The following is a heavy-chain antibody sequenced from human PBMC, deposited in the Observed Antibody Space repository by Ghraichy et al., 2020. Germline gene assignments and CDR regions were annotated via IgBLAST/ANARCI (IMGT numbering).Heavy chain of an antibody. CDR1: GFTFSNYA. CDR3: AKEMDTRGWYSADY. J-gene: IGHJ4*02. CDR2: IRGSGVKT. D-gene: IGHD6-19*01. V-gene: IGHV3-23*01. Sequence: GGSLRLSCVASGFTFSNYAMSWFRQAPGKGLEWVSAIRGSGVKTYYAESVKGRFTVSRDNSRDSLYLQMNSLRAEDTAVYYCAKEMDTRGWYSADYWGQGTLVTVSS.